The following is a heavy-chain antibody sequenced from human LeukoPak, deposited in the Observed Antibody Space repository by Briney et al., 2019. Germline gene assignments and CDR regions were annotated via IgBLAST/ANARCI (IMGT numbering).Heavy chain of an antibody. CDR3: ARGSIVVVPAAILDHSGSPRLYFHY. CDR1: GYSFTNYW. J-gene: IGHJ4*02. V-gene: IGHV5-51*01. Sequence: GESLKISCKGSGYSFTNYWIGWVRHMPGKGLEWLGIIYPDDSDTRYSPSFQGQVTISADKSISTAYLQWSSLRASDTAMYYCARGSIVVVPAAILDHSGSPRLYFHYWGQGTLVTVSS. D-gene: IGHD2-2*01. CDR2: IYPDDSDT.